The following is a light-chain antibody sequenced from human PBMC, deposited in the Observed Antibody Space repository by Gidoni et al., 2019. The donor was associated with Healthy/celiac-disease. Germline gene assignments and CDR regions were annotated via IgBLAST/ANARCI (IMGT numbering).Light chain of an antibody. CDR1: QGISSS. V-gene: IGKV1-9*01. CDR2: AAS. Sequence: DIQFTQSPSFLSASVGDRVTITCRASQGISSSLAWYQQTPGKAPKLLIYAASTLQSGVPSRFSGSGSGTEFTRTISSLQPEDFATYYCQQLNSYPRGFTFGPGTKVEIK. J-gene: IGKJ3*01. CDR3: QQLNSYPRGFT.